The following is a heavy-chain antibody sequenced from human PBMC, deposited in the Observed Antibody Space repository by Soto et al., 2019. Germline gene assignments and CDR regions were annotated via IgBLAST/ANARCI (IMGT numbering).Heavy chain of an antibody. J-gene: IGHJ3*02. CDR1: GGSISSGDYY. CDR2: IYYSGST. D-gene: IGHD3-22*01. V-gene: IGHV4-30-4*01. Sequence: PSETLSLTCTVSGGSISSGDYYWSWIRQPPGKGLEWIGYIYYSGSTYYNPSLKSRVTISVDTSKNQFSLKLSSVTAADTAVYYCARVRIYDSSGYYYVEDAFDIWGQGTMVTVSS. CDR3: ARVRIYDSSGYYYVEDAFDI.